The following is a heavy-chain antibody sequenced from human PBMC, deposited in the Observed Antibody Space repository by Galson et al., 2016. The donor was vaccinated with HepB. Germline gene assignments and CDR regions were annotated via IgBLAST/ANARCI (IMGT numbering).Heavy chain of an antibody. V-gene: IGHV1-69*13. J-gene: IGHJ6*03. CDR1: GGNFNSNA. Sequence: SVKVSCKVSGGNFNSNAITWVRQAPGQGLEWMGGIIPIFGTTIYAQKFQGRVTITADESTGTAYMELRSLRSEDTAVYYCARDRDSDIDDYYYMDVWGTGTTVTVS. CDR3: ARDRDSDIDDYYYMDV. CDR2: IIPIFGTT.